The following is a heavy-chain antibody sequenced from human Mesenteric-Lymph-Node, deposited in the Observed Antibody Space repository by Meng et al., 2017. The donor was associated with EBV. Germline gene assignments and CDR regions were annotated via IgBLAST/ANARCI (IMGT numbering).Heavy chain of an antibody. D-gene: IGHD4-17*01. CDR2: ISGNGDST. CDR1: GFNFIGYA. J-gene: IGHJ4*02. CDR3: AKRKDYGDYILDY. Sequence: EVQLGESGGGLVQPGGSLRLSCAGSGFNFIGYAMSWVRQAPGKGLDWVSAISGNGDSTDYADSVKGRFTISRDNSKNTLYLQMSSLGAEDTAVYYCAKRKDYGDYILDYWGQGTLVTVSS. V-gene: IGHV3-23*04.